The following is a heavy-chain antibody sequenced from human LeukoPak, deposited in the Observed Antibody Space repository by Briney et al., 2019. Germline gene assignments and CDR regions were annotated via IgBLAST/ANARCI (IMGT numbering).Heavy chain of an antibody. J-gene: IGHJ4*02. Sequence: GGSLRLSCAASGFTFSDNYMSWIRQAPGKGLEWVASIGFDGSTKHYADSVKGRFTISRDNSKSTLYLQLSSLRPEDTGVFYCATGATFAYNWGQGTLVTVSS. D-gene: IGHD3-16*01. CDR3: ATGATFAYN. CDR1: GFTFSDNY. V-gene: IGHV3-30*02. CDR2: IGFDGSTK.